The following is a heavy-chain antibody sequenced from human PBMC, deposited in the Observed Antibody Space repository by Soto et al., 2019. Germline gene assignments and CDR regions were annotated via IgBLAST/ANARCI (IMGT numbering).Heavy chain of an antibody. D-gene: IGHD6-13*01. CDR3: ARGGAAGHSRAGGWFDP. Sequence: TRSRPCAVAGCSISSGGSSWSWIRQPPGKGLEWIGYIYHSGSTYYNPSLKSRVTISVDRSKNQFSLKLSSVTAADTAVYYCARGGAAGHSRAGGWFDPWGQGSLVTVSS. J-gene: IGHJ5*02. CDR1: GCSISSGGSS. V-gene: IGHV4-30-2*01. CDR2: IYHSGST.